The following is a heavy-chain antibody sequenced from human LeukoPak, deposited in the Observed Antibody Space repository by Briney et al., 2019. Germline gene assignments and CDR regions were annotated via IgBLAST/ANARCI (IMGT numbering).Heavy chain of an antibody. CDR1: GYTXTSYY. D-gene: IGHD6-13*01. Sequence: ASVXVSXKAXGYTXTSYYMHXVRQAPGQGLEWMGIINPSGGSTSYAQKFQGRVTMTRDTSTSTVYMELSSLRSEDTAVYYCYIAAAGTLDYWGQGTLVTVSS. CDR3: YIAAAGTLDY. J-gene: IGHJ4*02. CDR2: INPSGGST. V-gene: IGHV1-46*03.